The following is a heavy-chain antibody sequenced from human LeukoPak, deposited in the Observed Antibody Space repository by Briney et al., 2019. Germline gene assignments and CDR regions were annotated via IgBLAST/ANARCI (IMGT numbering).Heavy chain of an antibody. V-gene: IGHV3-21*01. D-gene: IGHD3-22*01. CDR3: ARGYYYDSSGYYFGFDY. J-gene: IGHJ4*02. Sequence: GGSLRLSCAASRFTFSSYSMNWVRQAPGKGVEWVSSISSSSSYIYYADSVKGRFTISRDNAKNSLYLQMNSLRAEDTAVYYCARGYYYDSSGYYFGFDYWGQGTLVTVSS. CDR2: ISSSSSYI. CDR1: RFTFSSYS.